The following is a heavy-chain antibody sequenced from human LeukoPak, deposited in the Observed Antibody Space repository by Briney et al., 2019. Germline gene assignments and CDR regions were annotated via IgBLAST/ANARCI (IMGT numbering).Heavy chain of an antibody. V-gene: IGHV4-34*01. D-gene: IGHD2-2*01. CDR1: GGSFSGYY. Sequence: SETLSLTCAVSGGSFSGYYWSLIRQPPGKGLEWIGEINHSGSTNYNPSLKSRVTISVDTSKNQFSLKLSSVTAADTAVYYCARVINCSSTSCYPNYGMYVWGQGTTVTVSS. CDR2: INHSGST. J-gene: IGHJ6*02. CDR3: ARVINCSSTSCYPNYGMYV.